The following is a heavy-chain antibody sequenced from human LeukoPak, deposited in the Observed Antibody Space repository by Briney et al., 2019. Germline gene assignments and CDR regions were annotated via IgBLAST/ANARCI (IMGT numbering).Heavy chain of an antibody. D-gene: IGHD2-15*01. CDR1: GFTFSNYD. Sequence: GGSLRLSCAASGFTFSNYDVNWVRQAPGKGPEWVSAISGSGGGTYYADSVKGRFTISRDNSKNTLYLQMNSLRAEDTAVYYCAKVPGYWGQGTLVTVSS. CDR2: ISGSGGGT. J-gene: IGHJ4*02. CDR3: AKVPGY. V-gene: IGHV3-23*01.